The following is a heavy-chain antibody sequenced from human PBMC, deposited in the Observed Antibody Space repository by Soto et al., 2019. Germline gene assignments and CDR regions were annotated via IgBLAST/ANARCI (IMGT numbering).Heavy chain of an antibody. CDR1: GGTFSSYA. CDR3: AREAHMGYHDYYYGMDV. D-gene: IGHD2-15*01. Sequence: WDSVKVACTASGGTFSSYAISWVRQAPGQGLEWMGGIIPIFGTANYAQKFQGRVTITADESTSTAYMELSSLRSEDTAVYYCAREAHMGYHDYYYGMDVWGQVTTVT. CDR2: IIPIFGTA. V-gene: IGHV1-69*13. J-gene: IGHJ6*02.